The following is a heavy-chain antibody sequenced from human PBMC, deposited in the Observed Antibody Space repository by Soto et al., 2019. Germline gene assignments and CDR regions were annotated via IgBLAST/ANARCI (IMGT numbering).Heavy chain of an antibody. D-gene: IGHD6-19*01. CDR2: IWYDGSNK. Sequence: QVQVEESGGGVVQPGRSLRLSCAASGFTFSSNGMHWVRQAPGKGLEWVAVIWYDGSNKYYADSVKGRFTISRDNSKNTLYLQMNSLAAEDTAVYYCARIPQIAVAGTRFGYFDLWGRGTLVTVSS. V-gene: IGHV3-33*01. J-gene: IGHJ2*01. CDR3: ARIPQIAVAGTRFGYFDL. CDR1: GFTFSSNG.